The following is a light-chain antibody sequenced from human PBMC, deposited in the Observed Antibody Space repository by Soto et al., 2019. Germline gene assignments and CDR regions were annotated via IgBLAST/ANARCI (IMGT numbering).Light chain of an antibody. Sequence: DTHLTQSPSSVSASLGDRVTMTCRASDDVGGWLAWYQQQPGKAPKLLIFAVSTLHSGVPSRFSGTGSGTEFTLTVSNFQPEDFATYYCQQSNRFPFTFGPGTKVDI. CDR2: AVS. CDR1: DDVGGW. J-gene: IGKJ3*01. V-gene: IGKV1-12*02. CDR3: QQSNRFPFT.